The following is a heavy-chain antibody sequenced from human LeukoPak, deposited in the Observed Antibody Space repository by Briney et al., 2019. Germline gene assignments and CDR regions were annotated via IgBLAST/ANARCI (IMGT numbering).Heavy chain of an antibody. V-gene: IGHV1-69*05. CDR2: IIPIFGTA. CDR1: GGTFSSYA. Sequence: SVKVSCKASGGTFSSYAISWVRQAPGQGLEWMGGIIPIFGTANYAQKFQGRVTITTDESTSTAYMELSSLRSEDTAVYYCARGKITMIVDGSFDYWGQGTLVTVSS. D-gene: IGHD3-22*01. J-gene: IGHJ4*02. CDR3: ARGKITMIVDGSFDY.